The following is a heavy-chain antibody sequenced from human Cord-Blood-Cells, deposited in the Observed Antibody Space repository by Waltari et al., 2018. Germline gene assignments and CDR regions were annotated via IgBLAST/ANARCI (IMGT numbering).Heavy chain of an antibody. CDR3: ARDLRGTGDSRKGAFDI. J-gene: IGHJ3*02. Sequence: EVQLVESGGGLIQPGGSLRLSCAASGFTVSRNYMSWVRQAPGKGLEWVSVIYSGGSTYYADSVKGRFTISRDNSKNTLYLQMNSLRAEDTAVYYCARDLRGTGDSRKGAFDIWGQGTMVTVSS. V-gene: IGHV3-53*01. CDR1: GFTVSRNY. CDR2: IYSGGST. D-gene: IGHD7-27*01.